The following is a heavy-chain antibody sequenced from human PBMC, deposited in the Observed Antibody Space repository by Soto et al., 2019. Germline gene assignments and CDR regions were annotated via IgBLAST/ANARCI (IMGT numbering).Heavy chain of an antibody. V-gene: IGHV1-8*01. CDR1: GYTFTTYD. CDR3: ARGWEVPAATFDS. D-gene: IGHD2-2*01. Sequence: QVQLVQSGAEVKKPGTSVKVSCKASGYTFTTYDINWVRQAPGQGLEWMGWMTPHSGKTGYAPKFQGRVTMTRDTSISTAYMDLSSLRSEDTAVYFCARGWEVPAATFDSWGQGTLVTVSS. CDR2: MTPHSGKT. J-gene: IGHJ4*02.